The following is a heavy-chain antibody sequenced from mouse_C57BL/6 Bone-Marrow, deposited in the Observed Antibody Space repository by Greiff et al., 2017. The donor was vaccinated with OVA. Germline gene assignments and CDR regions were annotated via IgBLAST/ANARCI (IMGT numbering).Heavy chain of an antibody. Sequence: QLQESGAELVRPGASVKLSCTASGFNIKDDYMHWVKQRPEQGLEWIGWIDPENGDTEYASKFQGKATITADTSSNTAYLQLSSLTSEDTAVYYCTTGDGYYPWFAYWGQGTLVTVSA. CDR3: TTGDGYYPWFAY. V-gene: IGHV14-4*01. J-gene: IGHJ3*01. CDR1: GFNIKDDY. CDR2: IDPENGDT. D-gene: IGHD2-3*01.